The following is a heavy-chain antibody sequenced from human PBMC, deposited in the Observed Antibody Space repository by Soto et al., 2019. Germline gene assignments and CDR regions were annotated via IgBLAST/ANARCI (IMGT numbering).Heavy chain of an antibody. CDR3: ARLLGGYSYGYYYYYGMDV. Sequence: PGESLKISCKGSGYSFTSYWIGWVRQMPGKGLGWMGIIYPGDSDTRYSPSFQGQVTISADKSISTAYLQWSGLKASDTAMYYCARLLGGYSYGYYYYYGMDVWGQGTTVTVSS. CDR1: GYSFTSYW. J-gene: IGHJ6*02. D-gene: IGHD5-18*01. V-gene: IGHV5-51*01. CDR2: IYPGDSDT.